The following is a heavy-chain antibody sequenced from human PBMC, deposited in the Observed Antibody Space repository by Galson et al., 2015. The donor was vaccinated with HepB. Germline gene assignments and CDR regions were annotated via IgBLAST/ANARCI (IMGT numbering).Heavy chain of an antibody. D-gene: IGHD4-17*01. CDR3: ARDYGDYGAFDI. J-gene: IGHJ3*02. V-gene: IGHV3-30*04. CDR1: GFTFSSYA. CDR2: ISYDGSNK. Sequence: SLRLSCAASGFTFSSYAMHWVRQAPGKGLEWVAVISYDGSNKYYADSVKGRFTISRDNSKNTLYLQMNSLRAEDTAVYYCARDYGDYGAFDIWGQGTMVTVSS.